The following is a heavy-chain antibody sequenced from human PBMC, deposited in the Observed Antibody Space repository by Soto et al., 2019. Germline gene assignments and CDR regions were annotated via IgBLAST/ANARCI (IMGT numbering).Heavy chain of an antibody. CDR3: ASHILEPRGWFDP. J-gene: IGHJ5*02. D-gene: IGHD1-1*01. CDR2: IYYSGST. CDR1: GGSSSSSSYY. Sequence: SETLALTCTVSGGSSSSSSYYWGLIRHPPGKGLEWIGSIYYSGSTYYNPSLKSRVTISVDTSKNQFSLKLSSVTAADTAVYYCASHILEPRGWFDPWGQGTLVTVSS. V-gene: IGHV4-39*01.